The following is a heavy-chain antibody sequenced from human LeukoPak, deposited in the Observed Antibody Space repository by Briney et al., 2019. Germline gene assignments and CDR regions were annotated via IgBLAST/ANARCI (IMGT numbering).Heavy chain of an antibody. J-gene: IGHJ4*02. CDR1: GGSISSYY. CDR2: IYYSGST. V-gene: IGHV4-59*01. Sequence: SETLSLTCTVSGGSISSYYWSWIRQPPGKGLEWIGYIYYSGSTNYNPSLKSRVTISVDTPKNQFSLKLSSVTAADTAVYYCAREVLQSLDYWGQGTLVTVSS. CDR3: AREVLQSLDY. D-gene: IGHD5-24*01.